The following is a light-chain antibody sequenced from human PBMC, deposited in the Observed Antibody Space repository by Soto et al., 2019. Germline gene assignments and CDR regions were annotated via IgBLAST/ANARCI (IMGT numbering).Light chain of an antibody. J-gene: IGKJ1*01. CDR2: GTS. Sequence: DIVLTQSPGTLSLSPGERATLSCRASQSVSSHYLAWYQQKLGQAPRLLIYGTSSRATGIPDRFSGSGSGTDFTLTINRLEPEDFAVYYCQEYGSSRTFGQGPKVEIK. CDR3: QEYGSSRT. CDR1: QSVSSHY. V-gene: IGKV3-20*01.